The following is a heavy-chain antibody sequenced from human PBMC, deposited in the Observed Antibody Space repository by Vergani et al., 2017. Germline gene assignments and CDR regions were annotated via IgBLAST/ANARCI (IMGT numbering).Heavy chain of an antibody. V-gene: IGHV5-10-1*01. J-gene: IGHJ6*02. Sequence: EVQLVHSGAEVKKPGESLRISCKGSGYSFTSYWISWVRQMPGKGLEWMGRIDPSDSYTNYSPSFQGHVTISADKSISTAYLQWSSLKASDTAIYYCARQVAVAGKWWGPYYYYGMDVWGQGTTVTVSS. CDR3: ARQVAVAGKWWGPYYYYGMDV. CDR2: IDPSDSYT. CDR1: GYSFTSYW. D-gene: IGHD6-19*01.